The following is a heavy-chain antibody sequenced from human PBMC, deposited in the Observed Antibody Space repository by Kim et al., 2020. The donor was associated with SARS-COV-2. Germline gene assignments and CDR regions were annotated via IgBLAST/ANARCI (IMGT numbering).Heavy chain of an antibody. Sequence: SETLSLTCSASGASVGSSNYYWGWVPQSPGKGLEWIGSIYYSGRTSYDPSLASRVTISLDTSNNQLYLRLKSVTAADTAVYFSWRVIESGSLYCHHWVRG. D-gene: IGHD2-15*01. J-gene: IGHJ1*01. CDR3: WRVIESGSLYCHH. CDR2: IYYSGRT. CDR1: GASVGSSNYY. V-gene: IGHV4-39*01.